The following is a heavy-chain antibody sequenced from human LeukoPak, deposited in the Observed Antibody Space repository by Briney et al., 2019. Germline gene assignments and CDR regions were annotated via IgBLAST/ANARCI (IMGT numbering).Heavy chain of an antibody. Sequence: SVTVSFKASGGTFSSYAISWVRQAPGQGLEWMGRIIPIFGTANYAQKFQGRVTITADKSTGTAYMELSSLRSEDTAVYYCARVSVDGYFDPWGQGTLVTVSS. CDR1: GGTFSSYA. D-gene: IGHD5-24*01. V-gene: IGHV1-69*06. CDR3: ARVSVDGYFDP. J-gene: IGHJ5*02. CDR2: IIPIFGTA.